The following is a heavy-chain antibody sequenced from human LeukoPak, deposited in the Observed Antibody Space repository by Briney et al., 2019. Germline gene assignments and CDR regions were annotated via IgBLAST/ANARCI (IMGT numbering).Heavy chain of an antibody. CDR3: AKDLYYYAPLGV. V-gene: IGHV3-43*02. Sequence: TGGSLRLSCAASGFTFDDYGMSWVRQAPGKGLEWVSLISGDGGSTYYADSVKGRFTISRDNSKNSLYLQMNSLRTEDTALYYCAKDLYYYAPLGVWGKGTTVTVSS. CDR1: GFTFDDYG. CDR2: ISGDGGST. J-gene: IGHJ6*04. D-gene: IGHD3-10*01.